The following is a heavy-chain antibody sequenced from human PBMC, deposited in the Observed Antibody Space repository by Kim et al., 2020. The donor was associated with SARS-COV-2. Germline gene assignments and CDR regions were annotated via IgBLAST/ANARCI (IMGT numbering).Heavy chain of an antibody. Sequence: SGPTLVNPTQTLTLTCTFSGFSLSTTTVGVGWIRQPPGKALEWLALIYWDDDKRYSPSLKSRLTITKDASKNQVVLKMINMDPEDTATYYCAHRRTRGLGADFDYWGQGTLVTVSS. D-gene: IGHD3-16*01. V-gene: IGHV2-5*02. CDR2: IYWDDDK. CDR3: AHRRTRGLGADFDY. CDR1: GFSLSTTTVG. J-gene: IGHJ4*02.